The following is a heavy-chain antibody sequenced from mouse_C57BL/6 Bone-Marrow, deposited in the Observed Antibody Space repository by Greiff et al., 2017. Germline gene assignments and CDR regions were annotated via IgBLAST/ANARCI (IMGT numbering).Heavy chain of an antibody. CDR3: VSLWYSTAY. Sequence: EVKLVESGGGLVQPKGSLKLSCAASGFSFNTYAMNWVRQAPGKGLEWVARIRSKSNNYATYYADSVKDRFTISRDDSESMLYLQMNNLKTEDTAMYYCVSLWYSTAYWGQGTLVTVSA. D-gene: IGHD2-1*01. V-gene: IGHV10-1*01. CDR2: IRSKSNNYAT. CDR1: GFSFNTYA. J-gene: IGHJ3*01.